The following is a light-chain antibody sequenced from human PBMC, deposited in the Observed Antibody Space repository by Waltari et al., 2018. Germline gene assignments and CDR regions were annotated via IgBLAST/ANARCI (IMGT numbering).Light chain of an antibody. V-gene: IGLV3-19*01. CDR1: SPRSYY. J-gene: IGLJ2*01. CDR3: NSRDSSGNHVV. Sequence: SSELTQDPAVSVALGPTVRITCQGDSPRSYYASRYQQKPGQAPVLVIYGKNNRPSVIPDRFSGSSSGNTASLTITGAQAEDEADYYCNSRDSSGNHVVFGGGTKLTVL. CDR2: GKN.